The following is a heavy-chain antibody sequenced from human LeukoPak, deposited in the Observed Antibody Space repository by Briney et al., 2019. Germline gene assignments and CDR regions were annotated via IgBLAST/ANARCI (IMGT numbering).Heavy chain of an antibody. CDR2: MNPNSGNT. CDR1: GYTFTSYD. CDR3: ARGKYYYDSSGYYYWFDP. J-gene: IGHJ5*02. D-gene: IGHD3-22*01. Sequence: ASVKVSCKASGYTFTSYDINWVRQATGQGLEWMEWMNPNSGNTGYAQKFQGRVTMTRNTSISTAYMELSSLRSEDTAVYYCARGKYYYDSSGYYYWFDPWGQGTLVTVSS. V-gene: IGHV1-8*01.